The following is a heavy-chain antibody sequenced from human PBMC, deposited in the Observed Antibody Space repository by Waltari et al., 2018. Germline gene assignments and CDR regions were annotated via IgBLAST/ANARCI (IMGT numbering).Heavy chain of an antibody. Sequence: EVQVVESGGGLVQPGGSLKLSCATQGFTFGGPTIHWVRQTSGKGLEWIGRIRSKPNNYATRYTASVEGRFTISRDDSENTAYLQMSSLMTEDTAVYYCTGGAVTGTDFWGQGTLVTVSS. CDR2: IRSKPNNYAT. J-gene: IGHJ4*02. V-gene: IGHV3-73*01. D-gene: IGHD6-13*01. CDR1: GFTFGGPT. CDR3: TGGAVTGTDF.